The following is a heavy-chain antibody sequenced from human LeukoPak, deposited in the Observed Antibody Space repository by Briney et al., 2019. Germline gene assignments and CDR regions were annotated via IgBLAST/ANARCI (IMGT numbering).Heavy chain of an antibody. Sequence: GGSLRLSCAASGFSFSSYWMTWVRQAPGKGLEWVSFIYSGGNTHYSDSVKGRFTISRDNSKDTLYLQMNSLRAEDTAVYYCARRAGEYSHPYDYWGQGTLVTVSS. J-gene: IGHJ4*02. D-gene: IGHD4-17*01. CDR3: ARRAGEYSHPYDY. CDR1: GFSFSSYW. V-gene: IGHV3-53*01. CDR2: IYSGGNT.